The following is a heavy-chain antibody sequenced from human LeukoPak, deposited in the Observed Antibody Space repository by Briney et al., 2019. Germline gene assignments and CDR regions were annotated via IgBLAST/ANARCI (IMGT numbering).Heavy chain of an antibody. CDR3: ARPSPPGDGYNPPDH. Sequence: GKSLTLSCVVSGFNFDNFAMHWVRQPLGKGLEWVAVISHDARTKYYADSMKGRITISRDNSKNTLFLQMNNLRTEDTAVYFCARPSPPGDGYNPPDHWGQGTLVTVSS. CDR1: GFNFDNFA. V-gene: IGHV3-30*04. CDR2: ISHDARTK. D-gene: IGHD5-24*01. J-gene: IGHJ5*02.